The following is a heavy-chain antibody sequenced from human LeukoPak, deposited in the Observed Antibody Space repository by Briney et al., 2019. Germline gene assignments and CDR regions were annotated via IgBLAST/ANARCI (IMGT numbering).Heavy chain of an antibody. Sequence: GGSLRLSCAASGFTFSSYALSWVRQAPGKGLEWVSAISGRGGTTHYADTVKGRFTISRDNAKNTLYLQMNSLRAEDTAVDYCARGCGYSYGSFDYWGRGTLVTVSS. J-gene: IGHJ4*02. CDR2: ISGRGGTT. V-gene: IGHV3-23*01. CDR3: ARGCGYSYGSFDY. CDR1: GFTFSSYA. D-gene: IGHD5-18*01.